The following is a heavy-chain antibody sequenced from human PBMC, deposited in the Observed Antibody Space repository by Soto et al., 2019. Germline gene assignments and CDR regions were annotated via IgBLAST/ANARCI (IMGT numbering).Heavy chain of an antibody. Sequence: PGGSLRLSCAASGFTFSDYWMSWVRQTPGKGLEWVGNINLDGSEKYYADSVKGRFTFSRDNAKNSLYLQMNSLRAEDTAVYYCARDDPKGYNYSVAFFDEWGQGTPVTVSS. V-gene: IGHV3-7*04. D-gene: IGHD5-18*01. CDR2: INLDGSEK. CDR3: ARDDPKGYNYSVAFFDE. J-gene: IGHJ4*02. CDR1: GFTFSDYW.